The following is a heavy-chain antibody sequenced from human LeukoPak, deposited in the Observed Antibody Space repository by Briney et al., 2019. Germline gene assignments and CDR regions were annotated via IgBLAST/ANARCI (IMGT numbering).Heavy chain of an antibody. J-gene: IGHJ4*02. CDR2: ITWDGGST. CDR1: GFTFDDYT. Sequence: GGFLRLSCAASGFTFDDYTMHWVRQAPGKGLEWVSLITWDGGSTYYADSVKGRLTISRDNSKNSLYLQMNSLRTEDTALYYCAKGKNTGSYLSHVDYWGQGTLVTVSS. V-gene: IGHV3-43*01. CDR3: AKGKNTGSYLSHVDY. D-gene: IGHD3-10*01.